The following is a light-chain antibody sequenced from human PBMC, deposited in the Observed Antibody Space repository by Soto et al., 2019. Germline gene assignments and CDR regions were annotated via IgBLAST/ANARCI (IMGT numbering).Light chain of an antibody. V-gene: IGLV1-40*01. CDR3: ESYDSTLSARYV. J-gene: IGLJ1*01. CDR2: ANS. CDR1: SSNLGANYD. Sequence: QSVLTQPPSVSGAPGQRVTISCTGSSSNLGANYDVHWYQQRPGTDPKLLIFANSNRPSGVPDRFSGSKSGTSASLVITGLQAEDEGDYYCESYDSTLSARYVFGTGTKLTVL.